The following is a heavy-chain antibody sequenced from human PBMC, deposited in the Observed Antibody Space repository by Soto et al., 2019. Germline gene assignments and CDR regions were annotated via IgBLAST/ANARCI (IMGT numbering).Heavy chain of an antibody. CDR2: IKSKTDGGTT. CDR3: TTEGASYYYDSSGSHQQYYYYGMDV. Sequence: PGGSLRLSCAASGFTFSNAWMNWVRQAPGKGLEWVGRIKSKTDGGTTDYAAPVKGRFTISRDDSKNTLYLQMNSLKTEDTAVYYCTTEGASYYYDSSGSHQQYYYYGMDVWGKATTVSVSS. D-gene: IGHD3-22*01. CDR1: GFTFSNAW. J-gene: IGHJ6*04. V-gene: IGHV3-15*07.